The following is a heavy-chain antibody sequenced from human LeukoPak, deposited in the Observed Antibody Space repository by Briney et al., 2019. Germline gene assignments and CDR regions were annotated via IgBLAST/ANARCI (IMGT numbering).Heavy chain of an antibody. CDR3: AKGSYYDSSGSFYFDY. Sequence: PGGSLRLSCAASGFTFSSYAMSWVRQAPGKGLEWVSGISGSGDNTYYADSVKGRFTISRDNSKNTLYVQVNSLGTEDTAAYYCAKGSYYDSSGSFYFDYWGQGTLVTGSS. D-gene: IGHD3-22*01. CDR2: ISGSGDNT. J-gene: IGHJ4*02. V-gene: IGHV3-23*01. CDR1: GFTFSSYA.